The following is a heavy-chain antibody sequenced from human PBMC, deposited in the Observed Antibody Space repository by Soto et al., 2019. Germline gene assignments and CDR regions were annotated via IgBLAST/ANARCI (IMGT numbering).Heavy chain of an antibody. J-gene: IGHJ3*01. CDR3: AKGFIVVVTVLRPDDAFDV. CDR1: GFTVGNYG. V-gene: IGHV3-23*01. D-gene: IGHD2-21*02. Sequence: DVQLLESGGGLVQPGGSLRLSCSTSGFTVGNYGMNWVRQAPGKGLEWVSGISGGGGNTYYADSVKGRFTISRDPSKNTVFLEMNSLRAEDTAVYYCAKGFIVVVTVLRPDDAFDVWGQGTLVTVSS. CDR2: ISGGGGNT.